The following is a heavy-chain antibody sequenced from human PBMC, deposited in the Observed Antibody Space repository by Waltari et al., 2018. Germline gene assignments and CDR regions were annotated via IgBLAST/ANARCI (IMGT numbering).Heavy chain of an antibody. CDR3: AREAISGSGEYYGMDV. V-gene: IGHV3-33*01. D-gene: IGHD3-10*01. J-gene: IGHJ6*02. Sequence: QVHLLESGGGVVQPGTSLRLSCTVSGFTFIKHGMHWVGQAPGKGLEWGAVVCEEGSQTYYGESVKGRFTVSRDNSKNMVYLQVDSLKVEDTAVYYCAREAISGSGEYYGMDVWGQGTTVTVS. CDR2: VCEEGSQT. CDR1: GFTFIKHG.